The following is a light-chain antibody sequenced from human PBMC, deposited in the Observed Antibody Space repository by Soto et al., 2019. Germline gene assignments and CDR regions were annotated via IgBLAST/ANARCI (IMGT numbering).Light chain of an antibody. CDR2: KAS. Sequence: TQSPGTLSLSPGERATLSCRASASLSTNSLAWYQQKPGKAPKLLIYKASTLKSGVPSRFSGSGSGTEFTLTISSLQPDDFATYYCQHYNSYSEAFGQGTKVELK. V-gene: IGKV1-5*03. CDR1: ASLSTNS. CDR3: QHYNSYSEA. J-gene: IGKJ1*01.